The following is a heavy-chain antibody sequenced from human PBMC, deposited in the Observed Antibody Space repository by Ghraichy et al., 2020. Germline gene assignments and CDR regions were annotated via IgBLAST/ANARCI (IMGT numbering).Heavy chain of an antibody. CDR3: ARWGGRGNVVVTAIDY. D-gene: IGHD2-21*02. Sequence: SETLSLTCTVSGDSISNNGYYWTWIRQSPGEGLEWIGYIHYTESTYYNPSLKGRLIISLDTSKNQFSLKLSSVTAADTAVYYCARWGGRGNVVVTAIDYWGQGTLVTVSS. CDR1: GDSISNNGYY. J-gene: IGHJ4*02. V-gene: IGHV4-30-4*01. CDR2: IHYTEST.